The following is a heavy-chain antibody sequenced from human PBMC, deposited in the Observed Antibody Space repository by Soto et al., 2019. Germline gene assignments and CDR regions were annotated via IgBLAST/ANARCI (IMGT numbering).Heavy chain of an antibody. D-gene: IGHD7-27*01. CDR3: ARDLSWGSNWYYYMDV. CDR2: ISSSSSVI. V-gene: IGHV3-48*01. CDR1: GFILSDCA. J-gene: IGHJ6*03. Sequence: EVQLAESGGGLVQPGGSLRLSCATSGFILSDCAMNWVRQAPGKGLEWVSYISSSSSVIDYADSVKGRFTVSRDNVRNSLYLQMNSLRAEDTAVYYCARDLSWGSNWYYYMDVWGKGTTVTVSS.